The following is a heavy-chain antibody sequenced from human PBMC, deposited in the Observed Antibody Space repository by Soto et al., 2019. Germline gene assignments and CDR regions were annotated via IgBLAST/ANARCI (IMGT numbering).Heavy chain of an antibody. J-gene: IGHJ4*02. CDR2: IIPNFGTT. Sequence: QVQLVQSGAEVKKPGSSVKVSCKASGGSFRNFVISWVRQAPGQGLEWMGGIIPNFGTTNYAQKFQGKVTITADETTRTAYLELSGLTSEYTSVYYWARDVGGEATIRYWGQGTLVTVSS. CDR1: GGSFRNFV. V-gene: IGHV1-69*01. CDR3: ARDVGGEATIRY. D-gene: IGHD5-12*01.